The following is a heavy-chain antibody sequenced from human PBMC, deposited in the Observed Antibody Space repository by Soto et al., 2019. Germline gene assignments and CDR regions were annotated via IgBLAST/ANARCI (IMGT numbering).Heavy chain of an antibody. CDR3: ARMRPTGWHDYYYYGMDV. CDR2: IYYRGRT. V-gene: IGHV4-59*01. J-gene: IGHJ6*02. Sequence: WTWIRQPPGKGLEWIGCIYYRGRTYYNPSLKSRVTISVDTSKNQFSLRLSSVTAADTAVYYCARMRPTGWHDYYYYGMDVWGQGTTVTVSS. D-gene: IGHD6-19*01.